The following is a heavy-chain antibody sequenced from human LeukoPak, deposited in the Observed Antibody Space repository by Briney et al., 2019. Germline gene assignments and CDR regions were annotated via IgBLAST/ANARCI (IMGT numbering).Heavy chain of an antibody. CDR1: GFTFSFYM. V-gene: IGHV3-21*01. Sequence: GGSLRLSCTASGFTFSFYMMNWVRQAPGKGLEWVSSISTSSSHIYYAESLKGRFTVSRDNAKSSLYLQMNNLTAGDTAVYYYARDDNWNDKPFDMWGHGTLVTVSS. CDR3: ARDDNWNDKPFDM. D-gene: IGHD1-20*01. CDR2: ISTSSSHI. J-gene: IGHJ4*01.